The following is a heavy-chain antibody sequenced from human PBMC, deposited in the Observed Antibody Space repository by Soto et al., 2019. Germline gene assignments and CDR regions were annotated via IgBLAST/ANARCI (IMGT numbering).Heavy chain of an antibody. CDR3: ARDGREASGMDV. CDR2: IYYRGST. J-gene: IGHJ6*02. CDR1: GGSISSHY. Sequence: QVQLQESGPGLVRPSETLSLTCTVSGGSISSHYWSWVRQAPGKGLEWIGHIYYRGSTNYNPSLRSRSTISVDTSENQFSLKLNSVTTADTAVYYCARDGREASGMDVWGQATKVTVSS. V-gene: IGHV4-59*11. D-gene: IGHD1-26*01.